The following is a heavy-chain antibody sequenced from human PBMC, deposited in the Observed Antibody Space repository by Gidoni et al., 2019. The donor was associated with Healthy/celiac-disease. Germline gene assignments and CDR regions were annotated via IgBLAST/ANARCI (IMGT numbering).Heavy chain of an antibody. Sequence: QVQLQQWGAGLLKPSETLSLTCAVYGGSFSGYYWSWIRQPPGKGLEWIGEINHSGSTNYNPSLKIRVTISVDTSKNQFSLKLSSVTAADTAVYYCARGYSSSWYVRRGGGNYAMDYWGQGTLVTVSS. D-gene: IGHD6-13*01. CDR3: ARGYSSSWYVRRGGGNYAMDY. CDR2: INHSGST. CDR1: GGSFSGYY. J-gene: IGHJ4*02. V-gene: IGHV4-34*01.